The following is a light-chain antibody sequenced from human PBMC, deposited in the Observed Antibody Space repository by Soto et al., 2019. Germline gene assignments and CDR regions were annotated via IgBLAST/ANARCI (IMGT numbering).Light chain of an antibody. CDR1: SSNIGSNT. CDR3: AAWDDSLNGL. CDR2: SNN. J-gene: IGLJ2*01. Sequence: QPVLTQPPSASGTPGQRVTISCSGSSSNIGSNTVNWYQQLPGTPPKLLIYSNNQRPSGVPDRFSGSKSGTSASLAISGLQSEDEADYYCAAWDDSLNGLFGGGTKVTVL. V-gene: IGLV1-44*01.